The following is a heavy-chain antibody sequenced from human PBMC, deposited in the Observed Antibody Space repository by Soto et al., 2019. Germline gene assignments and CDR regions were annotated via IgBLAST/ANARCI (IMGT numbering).Heavy chain of an antibody. D-gene: IGHD3-10*01. CDR3: AKDLWFGELYYFDY. V-gene: IGHV3-30*18. CDR1: GFTFGSYG. Sequence: QVQLVESGGGVVQPGRSLRLSCAASGFTFGSYGMHWVRQAPGKGLEWVAVVSYDGTNKYYADSVKGRFTISRDNSKNTLYLQMNSLRAEDTAVYYCAKDLWFGELYYFDYWGQGTLVTVSS. CDR2: VSYDGTNK. J-gene: IGHJ4*02.